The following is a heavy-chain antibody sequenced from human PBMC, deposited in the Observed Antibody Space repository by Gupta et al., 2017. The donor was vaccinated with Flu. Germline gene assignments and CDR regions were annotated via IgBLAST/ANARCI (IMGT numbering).Heavy chain of an antibody. Sequence: VRQAPGKGLEWVAVIWYDGSNKNYIDSVKGRFIISRDDSKSTVYLQMNSLRVEDTAVYYGARARWLQLGGDSWGRGTLVTVSS. J-gene: IGHJ4*02. CDR3: ARARWLQLGGDS. V-gene: IGHV3-33*01. CDR2: IWYDGSNK. D-gene: IGHD5-12*01.